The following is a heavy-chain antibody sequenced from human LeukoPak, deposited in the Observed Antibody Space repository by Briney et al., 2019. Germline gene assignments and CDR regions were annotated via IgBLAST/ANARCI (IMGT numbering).Heavy chain of an antibody. J-gene: IGHJ4*02. CDR3: ARGRGSSYGDPFDY. CDR1: GFTFSSYS. Sequence: GGSLRLSCAASGFTFSSYSMNWVRQAPGKGLEWVSYISSSSSTIYYADSVKGRFTISRDNAKNSLFLQMNSLRAEDTAVYYCARGRGSSYGDPFDYWGQGTLVTVSS. D-gene: IGHD5-18*01. V-gene: IGHV3-48*01. CDR2: ISSSSSTI.